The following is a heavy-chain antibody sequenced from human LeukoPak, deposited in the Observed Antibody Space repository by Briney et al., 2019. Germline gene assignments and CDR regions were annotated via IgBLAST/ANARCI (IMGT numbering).Heavy chain of an antibody. V-gene: IGHV4-34*01. CDR2: INHSGST. CDR3: ARGNGDFWSGYHDYFDY. D-gene: IGHD3-3*01. Sequence: PSETLSLTCAVYGGSFSGYYWSWIRQPPGKGLEWIGEINHSGSTNYNPSLKSRVTISVDTSKNQFSLKLSSVTAADTAVYYCARGNGDFWSGYHDYFDYWGQGTLVTVSS. CDR1: GGSFSGYY. J-gene: IGHJ4*02.